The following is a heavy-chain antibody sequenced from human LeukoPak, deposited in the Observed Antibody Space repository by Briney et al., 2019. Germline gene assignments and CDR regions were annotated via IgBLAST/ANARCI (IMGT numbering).Heavy chain of an antibody. CDR3: ARDQGAPARFGTPDHWFDP. CDR2: IIPIFGTA. CDR1: GYTFTGYY. V-gene: IGHV1-69*13. J-gene: IGHJ5*02. D-gene: IGHD3-10*01. Sequence: ASAKVSCKASGYTFTGYYMHWVRQAPGQGLEWMGGIIPIFGTANYAQKFQGRATITADESTSTAYMELSSLRSEDTAVYYCARDQGAPARFGTPDHWFDPWGQGTLVTVSS.